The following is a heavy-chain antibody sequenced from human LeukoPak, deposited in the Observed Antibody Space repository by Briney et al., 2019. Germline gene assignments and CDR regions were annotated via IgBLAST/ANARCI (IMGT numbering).Heavy chain of an antibody. J-gene: IGHJ6*02. CDR2: INHSGST. D-gene: IGHD2/OR15-2a*01. V-gene: IGHV4-34*01. CDR1: GGSFSGYY. Sequence: SETLSLTCAVYGGSFSGYYWSWIRQPPGKGLEWIGEINHSGSTNYNPSIKSRVTISVDTSKNQFSLKLSSVTAADTAVYYCSMASYYYYGMGVWGQGTTVTVSS. CDR3: SMASYYYYGMGV.